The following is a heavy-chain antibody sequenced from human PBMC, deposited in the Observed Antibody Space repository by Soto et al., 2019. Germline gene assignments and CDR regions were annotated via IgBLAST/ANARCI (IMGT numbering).Heavy chain of an antibody. CDR2: IKNKTDGGIS. CDR3: ITDPYYDFWSGYHFDY. Sequence: VGSLRLSCAASGFSFSKAWMSWVRLTPGKGLEWVGRIKNKTDGGISDYPAPVRDRFTISRDDSRSTLYLQMNSLRTEDTAVYYCITDPYYDFWSGYHFDYWGQGTLVTVSS. D-gene: IGHD3-3*01. CDR1: GFSFSKAW. J-gene: IGHJ4*02. V-gene: IGHV3-15*01.